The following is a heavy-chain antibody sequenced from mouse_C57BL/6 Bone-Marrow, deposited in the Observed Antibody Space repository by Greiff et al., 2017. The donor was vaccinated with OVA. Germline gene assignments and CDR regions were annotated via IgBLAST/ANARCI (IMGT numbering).Heavy chain of an antibody. CDR3: AVFIPGGYCYFDV. Sequence: QVQLQQPGAELVKPGASVKLSCKASGYTFTSYWMQWVKQRPGQGLEWIGEIDPSDSYTNYNQKFKGKATLTVDTSSSTAYMQLSSLTSEDAAVYYCAVFIPGGYCYFDVWGTGTTVTVSS. J-gene: IGHJ1*03. D-gene: IGHD1-2*01. CDR1: GYTFTSYW. V-gene: IGHV1-50*01. CDR2: IDPSDSYT.